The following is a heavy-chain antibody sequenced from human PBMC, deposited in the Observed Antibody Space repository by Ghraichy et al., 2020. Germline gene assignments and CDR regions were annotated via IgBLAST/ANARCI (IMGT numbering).Heavy chain of an antibody. D-gene: IGHD5-12*01. V-gene: IGHV3-66*01. Sequence: LSLTCAASGFTVSSNYMSWVRQAPGKGLEWVSVIYSGGSTYYADSVKGRFTISRDNSKNTLYLQMNSLRAEDTAVYYCARLVYSGYDPYYYYMDVWGKGTTVTVSS. J-gene: IGHJ6*03. CDR1: GFTVSSNY. CDR2: IYSGGST. CDR3: ARLVYSGYDPYYYYMDV.